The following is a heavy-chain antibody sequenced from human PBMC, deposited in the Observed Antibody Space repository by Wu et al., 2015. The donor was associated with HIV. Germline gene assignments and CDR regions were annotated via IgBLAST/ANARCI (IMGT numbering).Heavy chain of an antibody. CDR2: IVPLFDAP. CDR3: TISGRGSQFDY. J-gene: IGHJ4*02. V-gene: IGHV1-69*13. CDR1: GGTFSTYG. Sequence: QVQLVQSGAEVKKPGSSVRVSCKASGGTFSTYGVSWVRQAPGQGLEWMGRIVPLFDAPNYAQRFHDRLTITADGSTTTAYMEMRNLRSEDTAVYFCTISGRGSQFDYVGPGNPGPPSP. D-gene: IGHD3-10*01.